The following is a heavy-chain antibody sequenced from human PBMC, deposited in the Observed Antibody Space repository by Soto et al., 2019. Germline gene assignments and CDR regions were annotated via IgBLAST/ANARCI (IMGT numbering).Heavy chain of an antibody. CDR2: TIPVFNTA. CDR1: GGTLSDHG. Sequence: QEQLEQSGAEVKKPGSSVKVSCKASGGTLSDHGVAWLRQAPGQGLEWMGGTIPVFNTAKYAQKFQGRVTVTADKFTNIAYMELSSLRSEDTAFYFCARGVYGSGNYYTGPSAFDIWGQGTMVIVSS. V-gene: IGHV1-69*06. J-gene: IGHJ3*02. CDR3: ARGVYGSGNYYTGPSAFDI. D-gene: IGHD3-10*01.